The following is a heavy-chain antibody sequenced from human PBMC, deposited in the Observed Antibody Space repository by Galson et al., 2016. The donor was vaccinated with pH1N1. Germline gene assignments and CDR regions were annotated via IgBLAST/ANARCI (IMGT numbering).Heavy chain of an antibody. CDR1: GYSFTTHW. J-gene: IGHJ6*02. V-gene: IGHV5-51*01. Sequence: QSGAEVKKPGESLKISCKASGYSFTTHWIGWVRQMPGKGLEWMGIIYAGDSDARYSPSLKGQASFSVDKSITTADLQWRSLKASDTAIYYCARQNEGALDVWGQGTTVTVSS. CDR3: ARQNEGALDV. CDR2: IYAGDSDA. D-gene: IGHD1-1*01.